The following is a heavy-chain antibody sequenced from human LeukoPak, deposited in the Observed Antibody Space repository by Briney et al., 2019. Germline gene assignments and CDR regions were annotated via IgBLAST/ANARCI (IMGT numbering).Heavy chain of an antibody. J-gene: IGHJ4*02. CDR1: VYTFTCYY. CDR3: ASDSADYYYDSSGYYYNYFDY. Sequence: ASVKVSCKASVYTFTCYYMHWVRQAPGQGLEWMGWINPNSGDTNYAQKFQGRVTMTRDTSISTAYMELSRLRSDDTDVYYCASDSADYYYDSSGYYYNYFDYWGQGSLVTVSS. D-gene: IGHD3-22*01. CDR2: INPNSGDT. V-gene: IGHV1-2*02.